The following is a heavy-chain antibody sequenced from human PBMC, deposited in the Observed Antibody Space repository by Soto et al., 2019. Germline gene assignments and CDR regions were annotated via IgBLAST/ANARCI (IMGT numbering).Heavy chain of an antibody. Sequence: GGSLRLSCAASGFTFSSYAMSWVRQAPGKGLEWVSAISGSGGSTYYADSVKGRFTISRDNSKNTLYLQMNSLRAEDTAVYYCAKVVAVAGSALWDYWGQGTLVTVSS. J-gene: IGHJ4*02. CDR2: ISGSGGST. V-gene: IGHV3-23*01. CDR3: AKVVAVAGSALWDY. CDR1: GFTFSSYA. D-gene: IGHD6-19*01.